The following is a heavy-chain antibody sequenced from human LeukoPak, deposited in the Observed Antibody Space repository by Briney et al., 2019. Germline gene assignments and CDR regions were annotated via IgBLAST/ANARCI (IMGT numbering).Heavy chain of an antibody. Sequence: ASVKVSCKASGYTFTSYGISWVRQAPGQGLEWMGWISAYNGNTNYAQKLQGRVTMTTDTSTSTAYMELRSLRSDDTAVYYCARVDYYGSGSYWQNWFDPWGQGTLVTVSS. V-gene: IGHV1-18*01. CDR3: ARVDYYGSGSYWQNWFDP. CDR1: GYTFTSYG. CDR2: ISAYNGNT. J-gene: IGHJ5*02. D-gene: IGHD3-10*01.